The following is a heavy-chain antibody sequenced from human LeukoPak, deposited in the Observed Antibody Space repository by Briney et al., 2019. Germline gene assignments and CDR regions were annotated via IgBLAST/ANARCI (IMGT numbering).Heavy chain of an antibody. CDR3: ARRRPRPDIFDY. Sequence: SETLSLTCTVSGGSISSSRYYWGWIRQPPGKGLEWIGSIYYSGSTYYNPSLKSRVTISVDTSKNQFSLKLSSVTAADTAVYYCARRRPRPDIFDYWGQGTLVTVSS. J-gene: IGHJ4*02. D-gene: IGHD6-6*01. CDR1: GGSISSSRYY. V-gene: IGHV4-39*01. CDR2: IYYSGST.